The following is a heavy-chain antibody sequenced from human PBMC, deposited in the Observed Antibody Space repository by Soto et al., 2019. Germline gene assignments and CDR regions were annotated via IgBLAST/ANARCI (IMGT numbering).Heavy chain of an antibody. D-gene: IGHD6-13*01. Sequence: GASVKVSCKASGYTFTSYGISWVRQAPGQGLEWMGWISAYNGNTNYAQKLQGRVTMTTDTSTSTAYMELRSLRSDDTAVYYCARTRPAAGTDWFDPWGQGTLVTVSS. J-gene: IGHJ5*02. CDR1: GYTFTSYG. V-gene: IGHV1-18*01. CDR2: ISAYNGNT. CDR3: ARTRPAAGTDWFDP.